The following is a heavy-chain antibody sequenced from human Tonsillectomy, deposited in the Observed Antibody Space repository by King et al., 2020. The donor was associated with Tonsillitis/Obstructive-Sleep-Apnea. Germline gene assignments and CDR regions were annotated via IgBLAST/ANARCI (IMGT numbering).Heavy chain of an antibody. CDR3: ARDGSSSGYYYIDV. J-gene: IGHJ6*03. CDR1: GYTFTTYP. Sequence: QLVQSGAEVEKPGASVKVSCRASGYTFTTYPIHWGRQAPGQRLEWMGWIDAGNGNTKYSQKFQGRVTITRDTSASTDYMELSSLRSKDTAVYFCARDGSSSGYYYIDVWGKGTSVTVSS. V-gene: IGHV1-3*01. CDR2: IDAGNGNT. D-gene: IGHD3-22*01.